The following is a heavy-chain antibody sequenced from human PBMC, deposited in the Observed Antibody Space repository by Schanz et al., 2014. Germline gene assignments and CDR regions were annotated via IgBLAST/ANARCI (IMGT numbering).Heavy chain of an antibody. V-gene: IGHV3-33*03. Sequence: QVRLVESGGGVVQPGRSLRLSCAASGFTLSSYGMHWVRQAPGKGLEWVAFINSDGTKRFYADSVKSRFTISRDNAKSSLYLQMNSLRVEDTAVYYCAASSGWHPSTDYWGQGTLVTVSS. D-gene: IGHD6-19*01. CDR2: INSDGTKR. CDR1: GFTLSSYG. CDR3: AASSGWHPSTDY. J-gene: IGHJ4*02.